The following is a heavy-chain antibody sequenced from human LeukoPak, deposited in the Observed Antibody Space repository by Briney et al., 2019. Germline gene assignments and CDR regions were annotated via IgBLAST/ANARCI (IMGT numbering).Heavy chain of an antibody. CDR3: ARPLGYCSSTSCYNWFDP. J-gene: IGHJ5*02. D-gene: IGHD2-2*01. Sequence: GGSLRLSCAASGFTFSSYWMSWVRQAPGKGLEWVANIKQDGSEKYYVDSVKGRFTIPRDNAKNTLYLQMNSLRAEDTAVYYCARPLGYCSSTSCYNWFDPWGQGTLVIVSS. CDR2: IKQDGSEK. CDR1: GFTFSSYW. V-gene: IGHV3-7*03.